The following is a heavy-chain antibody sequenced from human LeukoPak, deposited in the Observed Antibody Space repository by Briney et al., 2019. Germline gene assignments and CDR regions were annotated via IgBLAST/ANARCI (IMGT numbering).Heavy chain of an antibody. CDR3: ARGSLTYYYGSGSSPHFDY. V-gene: IGHV4-34*01. D-gene: IGHD3-10*01. J-gene: IGHJ4*02. CDR1: GGSFSGYY. Sequence: SETLSLTCAVYGGSFSGYYWSWIRQPPGKGLEWIGEINHSGSTNYNPSLKSRVTISVDTSKSQFSLKLSSVTAADTAVYYCARGSLTYYYGSGSSPHFDYWGQGTLVTVSS. CDR2: INHSGST.